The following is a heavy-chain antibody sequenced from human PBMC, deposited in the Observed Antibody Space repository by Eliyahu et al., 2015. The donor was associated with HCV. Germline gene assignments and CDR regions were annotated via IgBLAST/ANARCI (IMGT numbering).Heavy chain of an antibody. Sequence: VDLVQSGAEVKKPGASVKVSCKASGYTFTDYGISWVRQAPGQGLEWIGWISAYNANTKYAQKVQDRVTMTTDTSTTTAYLELRSLRPDDTAVYFCARVVDFWSGYHRPDFYTGLDVWGQGTTVTVSS. CDR3: ARVVDFWSGYHRPDFYTGLDV. J-gene: IGHJ6*02. CDR1: GYTFTDYG. D-gene: IGHD3-3*01. CDR2: ISAYNANT. V-gene: IGHV1-18*04.